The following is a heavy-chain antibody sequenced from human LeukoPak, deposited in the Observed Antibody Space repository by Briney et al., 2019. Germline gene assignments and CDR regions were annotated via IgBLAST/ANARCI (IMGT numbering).Heavy chain of an antibody. J-gene: IGHJ6*03. V-gene: IGHV1-69*05. D-gene: IGHD6-6*01. CDR3: AREVQVVPAATHCYYFYMDV. CDR1: GDTFSSYA. Sequence: ASVKVSCKASGDTFSSYAISWVRQAPGQGLEWMGGIIPIFGTASYAQKFQGRVTMTTDESTSTAYMELSSLRSEDTAVYYCAREVQVVPAATHCYYFYMDVWGKGTTVTVSS. CDR2: IIPIFGTA.